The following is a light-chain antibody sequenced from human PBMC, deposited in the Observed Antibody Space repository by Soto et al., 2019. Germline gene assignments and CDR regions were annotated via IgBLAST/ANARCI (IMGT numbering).Light chain of an antibody. V-gene: IGKV1-17*03. CDR1: QGIRNY. J-gene: IGKJ1*01. CDR2: AAS. Sequence: DIQMTQSQSAMSASVGYRVTITCRASQGIRNYLAWFQQKPGKVPKRLIYAASSLQNGVPLRFSGSGSGTEFTLTISSLQPDDFATYYCQQYNNYATWTFGQGTKVDIK. CDR3: QQYNNYATWT.